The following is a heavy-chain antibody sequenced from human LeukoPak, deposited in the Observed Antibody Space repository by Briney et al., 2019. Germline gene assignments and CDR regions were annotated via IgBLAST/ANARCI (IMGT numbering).Heavy chain of an antibody. V-gene: IGHV4-59*01. D-gene: IGHD2/OR15-2a*01. J-gene: IGHJ4*02. CDR2: IYYTGST. CDR1: GGSITTNY. CDR3: ARWIPSTNSFDY. Sequence: PSETLSLTCTVSGGSITTNYWSWLRQPPGKGLEWIGYIYYTGSTNYNPPPKSRVTISADTSKNQFSLRLNSVTAADTAVYYCARWIPSTNSFDYWGQGTLVTVSS.